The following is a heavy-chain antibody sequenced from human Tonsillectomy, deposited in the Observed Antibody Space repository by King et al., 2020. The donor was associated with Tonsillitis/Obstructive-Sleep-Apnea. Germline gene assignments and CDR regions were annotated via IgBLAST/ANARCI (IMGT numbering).Heavy chain of an antibody. V-gene: IGHV4-39*01. CDR2: FYYSGST. CDR1: GGSISSSSYY. J-gene: IGHJ6*03. Sequence: MQLQESGPGLVKPSETLSLTCTVSGGSISSSSYYWGWIRQPPGRGLEWIGSFYYSGSTYYNPSLKSRVTISVDTSKNQFSLKLSPVTAADTAVYYCARPKDAITPYYMDVWGKGTTVTVSS. D-gene: IGHD2-21*01. CDR3: ARPKDAITPYYMDV.